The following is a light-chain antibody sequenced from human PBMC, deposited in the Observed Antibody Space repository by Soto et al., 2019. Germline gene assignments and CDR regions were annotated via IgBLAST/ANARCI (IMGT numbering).Light chain of an antibody. V-gene: IGKV3-15*01. CDR3: QHYNNWST. J-gene: IGKJ5*01. CDR1: QSVSSS. Sequence: EIVMTQSPATLSVSPGERATLSCRASQSVSSSLAWYQQRPGQAPRLLIYGASTRATDIPARFSGCGSGTEFTLTITNLQSEDFAIYYCQHYNNWSTFGQGTRLEIK. CDR2: GAS.